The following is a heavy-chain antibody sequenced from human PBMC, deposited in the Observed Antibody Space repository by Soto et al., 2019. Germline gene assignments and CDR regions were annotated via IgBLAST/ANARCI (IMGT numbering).Heavy chain of an antibody. CDR3: AGEKVGTSVTDF. Sequence: QAQLVQSGAEVKKPGASVKVSCKASGYTFTGYDINWVRQATGQGLEWMGWMNPNSGNTGYAQNFHGRFTMTRYNSITTSYMELTSLRDDDSAVYYCAGEKVGTSVTDFWGQGTLVTVSS. CDR1: GYTFTGYD. CDR2: MNPNSGNT. D-gene: IGHD4-17*01. J-gene: IGHJ4*02. V-gene: IGHV1-8*01.